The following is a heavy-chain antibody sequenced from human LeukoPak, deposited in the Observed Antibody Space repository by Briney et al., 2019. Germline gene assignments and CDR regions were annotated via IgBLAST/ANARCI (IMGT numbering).Heavy chain of an antibody. V-gene: IGHV3-73*01. D-gene: IGHD6-13*01. Sequence: GGSLKLSCAASGFTFSGSAMHWVRQASGKGLEWVGRIRSKANSYATAYAASVKGRFTISRDDSKNTAYLQMNSLKTEDTAVYYCARAGGIAAAGLDYWGQGTLVTVSS. J-gene: IGHJ4*02. CDR1: GFTFSGSA. CDR2: IRSKANSYAT. CDR3: ARAGGIAAAGLDY.